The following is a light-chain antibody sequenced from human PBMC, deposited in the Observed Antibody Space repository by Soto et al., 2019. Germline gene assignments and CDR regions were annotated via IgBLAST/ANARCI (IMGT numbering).Light chain of an antibody. CDR3: QQYNNWPS. J-gene: IGKJ1*01. Sequence: EVVLTQSPGTLSLSPGERATLSCRASQSVSNNYLAWYQQKPGQAPRLLVFDASTRATGIPARFSGSGSGTELTLTISSLQSEDFAVYYCQQYNNWPSFGQGTKVDIK. CDR2: DAS. CDR1: QSVSNN. V-gene: IGKV3-15*01.